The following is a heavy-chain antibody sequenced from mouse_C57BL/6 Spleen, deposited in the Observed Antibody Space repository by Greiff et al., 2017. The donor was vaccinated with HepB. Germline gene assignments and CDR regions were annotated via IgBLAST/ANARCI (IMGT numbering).Heavy chain of an antibody. CDR2: ISYSGST. D-gene: IGHD1-1*01. CDR1: GYSITSGYD. CDR3: ARTGYYGSSPWFAY. J-gene: IGHJ3*01. V-gene: IGHV3-1*01. Sequence: EVHLVESGPGMVKPSQSLSLTCTVTGYSITSGYDWHWIRHFPGNKLEWMGYISYSGSTNYNPSLKSRISITHDTSKNHFFLKLNSVTTEDTATYYCARTGYYGSSPWFAYWGQGTLVTVSA.